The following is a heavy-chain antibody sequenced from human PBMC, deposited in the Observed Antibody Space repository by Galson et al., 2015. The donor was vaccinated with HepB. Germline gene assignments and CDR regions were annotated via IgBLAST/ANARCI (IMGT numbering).Heavy chain of an antibody. D-gene: IGHD3-10*01. CDR1: GYY. CDR2: THYSGST. CDR3: ARGSEDNYGSFDY. V-gene: IGHV4-31*02. J-gene: IGHJ4*02. Sequence: GYYWSWIRQHPGKGLERIGYTHYSGSTYYNPSLRGRLTISEGMSKNQFSLKLSSVTAADTAIYYCARGSEDNYGSFDYWGQGTLVTVSS.